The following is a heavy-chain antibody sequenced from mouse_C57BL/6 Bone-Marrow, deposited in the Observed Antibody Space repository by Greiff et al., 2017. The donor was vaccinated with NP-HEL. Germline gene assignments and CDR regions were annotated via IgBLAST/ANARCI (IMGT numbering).Heavy chain of an antibody. J-gene: IGHJ2*01. V-gene: IGHV3-6*01. CDR2: ISYDGSN. CDR3: ARLVYDGYYDYFDY. CDR1: GYSITSGYY. D-gene: IGHD2-3*01. Sequence: EVQLKESGPGLVKPSQSLSLTCSVTGYSITSGYYWNWIRQFPGNKLEWMGYISYDGSNNYNPSLKNRISITRDTSKNQFFLKLNSVTTEDTATYYCARLVYDGYYDYFDYWGQGTTLTVSS.